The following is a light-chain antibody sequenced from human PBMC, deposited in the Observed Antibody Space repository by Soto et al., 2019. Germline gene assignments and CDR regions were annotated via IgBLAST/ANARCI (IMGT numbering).Light chain of an antibody. V-gene: IGLV1-40*01. J-gene: IGLJ3*02. CDR1: SSNIGAGYD. Sequence: QSVLTQPPSVSGAPGQRVTISCTGSSSNIGAGYDVHGYQQLPGTAPKLLIYGNSNRPSGVPDRFSGSKSGTSASLAITGLQTEDEADYSCQSYGSTLSDSGFGGGTKVTVL. CDR2: GNS. CDR3: QSYGSTLSDSG.